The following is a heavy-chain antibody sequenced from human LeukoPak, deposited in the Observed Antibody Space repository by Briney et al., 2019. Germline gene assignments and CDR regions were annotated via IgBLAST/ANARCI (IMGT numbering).Heavy chain of an antibody. CDR2: ITNGGTT. CDR3: TKDLSALQWAGDETTVTEGY. V-gene: IGHV3-23*01. J-gene: IGHJ4*02. CDR1: GFTFGSYA. Sequence: PGGSLRLSCTASGFTFGSYAMNWVRPAPGKGLDWVSDITNGGTTYFADSVKGRFTISRDNSKSTLFLQMNSLRAEDTAIYYCTKDLSALQWAGDETTVTEGYWGQGTLVTVSS. D-gene: IGHD4-17*01.